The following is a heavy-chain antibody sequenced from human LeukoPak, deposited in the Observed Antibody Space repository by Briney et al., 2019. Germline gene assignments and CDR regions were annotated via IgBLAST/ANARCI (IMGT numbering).Heavy chain of an antibody. V-gene: IGHV3-48*04. D-gene: IGHD6-13*01. J-gene: IGHJ5*02. CDR1: GFTFSSYS. CDR2: ISSSSSTI. CDR3: ARGRAALDVGKANWFDP. Sequence: QSGGPLRLSCAASGFTFSSYSMNWVRQAPGKGLEWVSYISSSSSTIYYADSVKGRFTISRHNAKNSLYLQMKSLRAEDTAVYYCARGRAALDVGKANWFDPWGQGTLVTVSS.